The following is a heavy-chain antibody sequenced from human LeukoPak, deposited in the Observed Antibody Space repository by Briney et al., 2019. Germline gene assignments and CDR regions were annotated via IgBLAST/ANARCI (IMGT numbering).Heavy chain of an antibody. CDR3: ARAVEMATAYFDY. Sequence: SETLSLTCIVSGGSISSYYWSWIRQPPGKGLEWIGYIYYSGSTNYNPSLKSRVTISVDTSKNQFSLKLSSVTAADTAVYYCARAVEMATAYFDYWGQGTLVTVSS. CDR1: GGSISSYY. V-gene: IGHV4-59*08. D-gene: IGHD5-24*01. CDR2: IYYSGST. J-gene: IGHJ4*02.